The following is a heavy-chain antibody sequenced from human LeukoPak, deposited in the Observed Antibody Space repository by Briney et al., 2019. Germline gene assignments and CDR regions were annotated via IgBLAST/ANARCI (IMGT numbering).Heavy chain of an antibody. CDR2: IYHSGST. Sequence: SETLSLTCTVSGYSISSGYYWGWIRQPPGKGLEWIGSIYHSGSTYYNPSLKSRVTISVDTSKNQFSLKLSSVTAADTAVYYCARELKCSGGSCYYVFDYWGQGTLVTVSS. CDR1: GYSISSGYY. D-gene: IGHD2-15*01. J-gene: IGHJ4*02. CDR3: ARELKCSGGSCYYVFDY. V-gene: IGHV4-38-2*02.